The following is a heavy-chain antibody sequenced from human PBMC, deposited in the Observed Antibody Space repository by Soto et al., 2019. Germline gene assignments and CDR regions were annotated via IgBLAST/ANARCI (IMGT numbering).Heavy chain of an antibody. CDR1: GGSISSGGYY. V-gene: IGHV4-31*03. D-gene: IGHD2-2*02. J-gene: IGHJ4*02. CDR3: ARLKRSHIVVVPAAIGTGYYFDY. Sequence: PSETLSLTCTVSGGSISSGGYYWSWIRQHPGKGLEWIGYIYYSGSTYYNPSLKSRVTISVDTSKNQFSLKLSSVTAADTAVYYCARLKRSHIVVVPAAIGTGYYFDYWGQGTLVTVSS. CDR2: IYYSGST.